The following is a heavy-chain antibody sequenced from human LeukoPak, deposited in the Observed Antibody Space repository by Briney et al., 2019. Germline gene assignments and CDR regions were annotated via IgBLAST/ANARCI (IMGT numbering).Heavy chain of an antibody. CDR1: GFTFTSYV. D-gene: IGHD3-10*01. V-gene: IGHV3-30*09. J-gene: IGHJ4*02. CDR3: AKDAIAFGSGSYGDY. Sequence: PGGSLRLSCAASGFTFTSYVMHWVRQAPGKGLEWGGLTSYHGNSKYYADFVKGRFAISGDNSQNMLYLQMNSLRPEDTAVYYCAKDAIAFGSGSYGDYWGQGTLVTVS. CDR2: TSYHGNSK.